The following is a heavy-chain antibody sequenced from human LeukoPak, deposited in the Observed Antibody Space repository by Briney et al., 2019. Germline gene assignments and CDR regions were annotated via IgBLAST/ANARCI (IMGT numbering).Heavy chain of an antibody. D-gene: IGHD6-13*01. J-gene: IGHJ2*01. CDR3: AKDRPYSSSPGWYFDL. CDR1: GFTFNTYA. V-gene: IGHV3-23*01. Sequence: GGSLRLSCAASGFTFNTYAMHWIRQAPGKGLEWVSAISGSGGSTYYADSVKGRFTISRDNSKNTLYLQMNSLRAEDTAVYYCAKDRPYSSSPGWYFDLWGRGTLVTVSS. CDR2: ISGSGGST.